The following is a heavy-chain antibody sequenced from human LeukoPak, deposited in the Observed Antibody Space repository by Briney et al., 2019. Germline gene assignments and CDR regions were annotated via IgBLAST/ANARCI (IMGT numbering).Heavy chain of an antibody. J-gene: IGHJ4*02. V-gene: IGHV3-21*01. D-gene: IGHD1-7*01. CDR1: GFTFSTYT. CDR3: ARGSGNYCVDY. Sequence: GGSLRLSCAASGFTFSTYTMNWVRQAPGKGLEWVSSISSSGSYIYYADSAKGRFTISRDNTKNSLYLQISSLRAEDTAVYYCARGSGNYCVDYWGQGTLVTVSS. CDR2: ISSSGSYI.